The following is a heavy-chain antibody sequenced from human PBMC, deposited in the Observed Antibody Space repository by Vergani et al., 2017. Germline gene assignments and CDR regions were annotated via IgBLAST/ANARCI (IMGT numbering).Heavy chain of an antibody. CDR2: IYYSGST. V-gene: IGHV4-59*01. CDR1: GGSISSYY. J-gene: IGHJ4*02. CDR3: AREANSGSYFDY. Sequence: QVQLQESGPGLVKPSETLSLTCTVSGGSISSYYWSWIRQPPGKGLEWIGYIYYSGSTNYNPSLKSRVTISVDTSKNQFSLKLSSVTVAYTAVYYCAREANSGSYFDYWGQGTLVTVSS. D-gene: IGHD1-26*01.